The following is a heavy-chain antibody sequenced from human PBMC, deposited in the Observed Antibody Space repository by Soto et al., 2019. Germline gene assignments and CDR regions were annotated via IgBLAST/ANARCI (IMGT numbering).Heavy chain of an antibody. V-gene: IGHV1-3*01. J-gene: IGHJ4*02. D-gene: IGHD5-18*01. CDR1: GYTFTIYA. CDR3: GKGLNGYWTYCDS. Sequence: ASVNVSCKASGYTFTIYAMHWVLQAPGQRLEWMGWINAGNGNTKYSQKFQGRVTITRDTSASTAYMELSSLRSEDTAVYYCGKGLNGYWTYCDSWSQGTLVTV. CDR2: INAGNGNT.